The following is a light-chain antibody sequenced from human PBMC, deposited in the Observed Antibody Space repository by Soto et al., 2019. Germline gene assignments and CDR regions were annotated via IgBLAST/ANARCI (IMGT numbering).Light chain of an antibody. Sequence: EIVLTQAPATLSFSPGERATLSCRASQSVSGYLAWYQQKPGQAPRLLIYDASNRATGIPARFSGSGSGTDFTLTISSLEPGDFAVYYCQQRSNWPFPFGPGTPVDVK. CDR2: DAS. J-gene: IGKJ3*01. CDR1: QSVSGY. V-gene: IGKV3-11*01. CDR3: QQRSNWPFP.